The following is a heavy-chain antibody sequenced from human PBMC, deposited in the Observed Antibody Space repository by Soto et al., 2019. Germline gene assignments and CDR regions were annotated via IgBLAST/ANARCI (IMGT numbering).Heavy chain of an antibody. CDR2: IVPTYRTI. J-gene: IGHJ4*02. D-gene: IGHD3-10*01. CDR1: GGA. CDR3: VSSRSVPRDMYFGSWSSLDD. V-gene: IGHV1-69*01. Sequence: QVQLEQSEIEVKKPGSSVKVPCKVSGGAISWVRQAPGQGFEWLAGIVPTYRTIKYGQKFPDRLTITADYMALTRLRPGDTAVYYCVSSRSVPRDMYFGSWSSLDDGGEGTLV.